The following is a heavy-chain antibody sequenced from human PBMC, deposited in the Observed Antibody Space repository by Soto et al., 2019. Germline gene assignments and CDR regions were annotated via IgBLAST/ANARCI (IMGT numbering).Heavy chain of an antibody. Sequence: QITLKESGPTLVKPTQTLTLTCTFSGFSLTTSGVGVGCIRQPPGKALEWLALIYWDDDKRYSQSLKSRLTITKDTTKNPVVLTMTNMDPADTATYFCANRTTTVTWWFDPWGQGTLVTVSS. D-gene: IGHD4-17*01. V-gene: IGHV2-5*02. CDR3: ANRTTTVTWWFDP. CDR2: IYWDDDK. J-gene: IGHJ5*02. CDR1: GFSLTTSGVG.